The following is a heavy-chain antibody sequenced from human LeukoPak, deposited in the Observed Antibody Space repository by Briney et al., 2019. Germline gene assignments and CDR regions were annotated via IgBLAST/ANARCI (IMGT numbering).Heavy chain of an antibody. V-gene: IGHV3-48*04. CDR2: ISSSGSTI. CDR1: GFTFSSYS. Sequence: GGSLRLSCAASGFTFSSYSMNWVRQAPGKGLEWVSYISSSGSTIYYADSVKGRFTTSRDNAKNSLYLQMNSLRAEDTAVYYCARGDCSSTSCSFYYYYYMDVWGKGTTVTISS. J-gene: IGHJ6*03. D-gene: IGHD2-2*01. CDR3: ARGDCSSTSCSFYYYYYMDV.